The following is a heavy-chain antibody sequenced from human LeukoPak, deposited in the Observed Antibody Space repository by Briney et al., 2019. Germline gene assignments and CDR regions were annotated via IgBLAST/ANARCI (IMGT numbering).Heavy chain of an antibody. J-gene: IGHJ3*02. V-gene: IGHV1-2*02. CDR2: INPNSGGT. Sequence: GASVKVSCKASGYTFTGYYMHWVRQAPGQGLEWMGWINPNSGGTNYAQKFQGRVTMTRDTSISTAYMELSRLRSDDTAVYYCARDLKEYYYDSSGYRDAFDIWGQGTMVTVSS. CDR1: GYTFTGYY. D-gene: IGHD3-22*01. CDR3: ARDLKEYYYDSSGYRDAFDI.